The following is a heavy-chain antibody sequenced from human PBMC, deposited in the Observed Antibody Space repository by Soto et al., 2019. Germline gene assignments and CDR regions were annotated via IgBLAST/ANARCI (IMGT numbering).Heavy chain of an antibody. J-gene: IGHJ5*02. CDR3: ARVGAADGWFLP. CDR1: GGTFSSYA. CDR2: IIPIFGTA. V-gene: IGHV1-69*13. D-gene: IGHD2-15*01. Sequence: ASVKVSCKASGGTFSSYAISWVRQAPGQGLEWMGGIIPIFGTANYAQKFQGRVTITADESTSTAYMELSSLRSEDTAVYYCARVGAADGWFLPSGPGILVTGS.